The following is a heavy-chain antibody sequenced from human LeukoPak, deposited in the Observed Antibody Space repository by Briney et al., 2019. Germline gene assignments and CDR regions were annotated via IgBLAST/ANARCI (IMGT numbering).Heavy chain of an antibody. Sequence: GGSLRLSCAVSGFTFSSSEMNWVRQAPGKGLEWVSYISSSGSTIYYADSVKGRFTISRDKAKNSLYLQMNSLRAEDTAVYYCVRETKWLLFNHFDFWGQGTLVTVSS. CDR1: GFTFSSSE. CDR2: ISSSGSTI. CDR3: VRETKWLLFNHFDF. J-gene: IGHJ4*02. D-gene: IGHD6-19*01. V-gene: IGHV3-48*03.